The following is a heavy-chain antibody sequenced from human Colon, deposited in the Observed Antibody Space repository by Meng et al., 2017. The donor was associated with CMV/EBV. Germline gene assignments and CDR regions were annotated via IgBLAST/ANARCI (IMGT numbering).Heavy chain of an antibody. CDR1: GFTFSSYS. J-gene: IGHJ5*02. D-gene: IGHD6-13*01. CDR3: ASLRFAAAGTGDLDP. V-gene: IGHV3-21*01. Sequence: GESLKISCAASGFTFSSYSMNWVRQAPGKGLEWVSSISSSSSYIYYADSVKGRFTISRDNAKNSLYLQMNSLRAEDTAVYYWASLRFAAAGTGDLDPWGQGTLVTVSS. CDR2: ISSSSSYI.